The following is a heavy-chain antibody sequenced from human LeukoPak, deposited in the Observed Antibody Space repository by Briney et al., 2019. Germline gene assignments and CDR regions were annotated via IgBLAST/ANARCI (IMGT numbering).Heavy chain of an antibody. Sequence: PGGSLRLSCAASGFTFSSYSMNWVRQAPGKGLEWVSSISSSSSYIYYADSVKGRFTISRDNAKNSLYLQMNSLRAEDTAVYYCARAGYSSGYDILTGYYGGLNFDYWGQGTLVTVSS. D-gene: IGHD3-9*01. CDR3: ARAGYSSGYDILTGYYGGLNFDY. CDR2: ISSSSSYI. J-gene: IGHJ4*02. V-gene: IGHV3-21*01. CDR1: GFTFSSYS.